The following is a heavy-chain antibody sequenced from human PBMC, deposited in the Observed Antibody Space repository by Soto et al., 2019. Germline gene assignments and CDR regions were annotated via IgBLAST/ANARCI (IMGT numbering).Heavy chain of an antibody. V-gene: IGHV4-59*08. CDR2: IYYSGST. CDR1: VCAISSDY. CDR3: ARSQVRRFGELDWFDP. D-gene: IGHD3-10*01. Sequence: SETLSLTCTVSVCAISSDYWSCIRQPPGKGLEWIGYIYYSGSTNYNPSLKSRVTISVDTSKNQFSLKLSSVTAADTAVYYCARSQVRRFGELDWFDPCGQGTLVTVSS. J-gene: IGHJ5*02.